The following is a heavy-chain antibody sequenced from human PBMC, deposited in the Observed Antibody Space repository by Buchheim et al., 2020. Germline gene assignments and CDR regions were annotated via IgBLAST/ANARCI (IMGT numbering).Heavy chain of an antibody. Sequence: EVQLVESGGGLVQPGGSLRLSCVASGFTFSSYWMSWVRQAPGKGLEWVSNIKQDGSEKYYVDSLKGRFTISRDNAKNSLYLQMNSLRAEDTAVYYCARVPTRDTIAVAGSPPNWFDPWGQGTL. CDR2: IKQDGSEK. V-gene: IGHV3-7*01. CDR3: ARVPTRDTIAVAGSPPNWFDP. J-gene: IGHJ5*02. D-gene: IGHD6-19*01. CDR1: GFTFSSYW.